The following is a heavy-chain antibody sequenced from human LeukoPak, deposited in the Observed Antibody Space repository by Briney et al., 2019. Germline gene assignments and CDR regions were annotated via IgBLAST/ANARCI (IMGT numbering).Heavy chain of an antibody. CDR2: ISGSGGST. J-gene: IGHJ6*02. V-gene: IGHV3-23*01. CDR3: AKEYYDILTGSYYYYYGMDV. Sequence: QPGGSLRLSCAASGFTFSSYAMSWVRQAPGKGLEWVSAISGSGGSTYYADSVKGRFTISRDNSKNTLYLQMNSLRAEDTAVYYCAKEYYDILTGSYYYYYGMDVWGQGTTVTVSS. CDR1: GFTFSSYA. D-gene: IGHD3-9*01.